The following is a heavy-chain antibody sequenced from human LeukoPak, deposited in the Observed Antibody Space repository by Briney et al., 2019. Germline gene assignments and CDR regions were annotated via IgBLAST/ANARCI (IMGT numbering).Heavy chain of an antibody. CDR1: GFTFSSYS. CDR2: ISSSSSYI. J-gene: IGHJ6*02. V-gene: IGHV3-21*01. D-gene: IGHD2-21*02. Sequence: GGSLRLSCAASGFTFSSYSMNWVRQAPGKGLEGVSSISSSSSYIYYADSVKGRFTISRDNAKNSLYLQMNSLRAEDTAVYYCARDLVVVTATLDYYGMDVWGQGTTVTVSS. CDR3: ARDLVVVTATLDYYGMDV.